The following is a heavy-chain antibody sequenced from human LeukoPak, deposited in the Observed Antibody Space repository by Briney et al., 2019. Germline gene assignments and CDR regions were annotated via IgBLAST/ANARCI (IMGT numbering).Heavy chain of an antibody. CDR3: ARENAYCGGDCYPYYYYGMDV. D-gene: IGHD2-21*02. CDR1: GFTVSTNY. J-gene: IGHJ6*02. CDR2: INHSGST. V-gene: IGHV4-34*01. Sequence: GSLRLSCAASGFTVSTNYMSWVRQPPGKGLEWIGEINHSGSTNYNPSLKSRVTISVDTSKNQFSLKLSSVTAADTAVYYCARENAYCGGDCYPYYYYGMDVWGQGTTVTVSS.